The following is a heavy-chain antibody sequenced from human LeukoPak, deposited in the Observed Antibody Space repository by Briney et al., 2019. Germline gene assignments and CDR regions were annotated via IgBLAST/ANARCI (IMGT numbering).Heavy chain of an antibody. CDR2: ISAYNGNT. Sequence: ASVRASCKASDTFTSYGISWVRQAPGQGLEWMGWISAYNGNTNYAQKLQGRVTMTTDTSTSTAYMELRSLRSDDTAVYYCARDHYQRAAGLFTYWGQGTLVTVSS. CDR1: DTFTSYG. D-gene: IGHD6-13*01. V-gene: IGHV1-18*04. CDR3: ARDHYQRAAGLFTY. J-gene: IGHJ4*02.